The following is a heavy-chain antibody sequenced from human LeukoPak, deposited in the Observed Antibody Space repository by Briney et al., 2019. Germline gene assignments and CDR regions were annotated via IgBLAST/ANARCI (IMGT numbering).Heavy chain of an antibody. CDR3: ARVCSITTCYASGGDY. Sequence: VASVTVSYKASGYTFHIYGISWVRQAPGQGGEGMGWISGYNDNTKYYAQQLQGRDTMNTDKSNSTHEVERRSMRSDDTAVDYWARVCSITTCYASGGDYWGQGTLVTVSS. CDR1: GYTFHIYG. J-gene: IGHJ4*02. D-gene: IGHD2-2*01. V-gene: IGHV1-18*01. CDR2: ISGYNDNT.